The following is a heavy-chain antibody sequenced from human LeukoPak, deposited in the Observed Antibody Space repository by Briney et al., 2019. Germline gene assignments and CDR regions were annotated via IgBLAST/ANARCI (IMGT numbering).Heavy chain of an antibody. CDR1: GGSFSGYY. V-gene: IGHV4-34*01. Sequence: KPSETLSLTCAVYGGSFSGYYWSWIRQPPGKGLEWIGEINHSGSTNYNPSLKSRVTISVDTSKNQFSLKLSSVTAADTAVYYCASYYYGSGSLSWFDPWGQGTLVTVSS. J-gene: IGHJ5*02. CDR3: ASYYYGSGSLSWFDP. CDR2: INHSGST. D-gene: IGHD3-10*01.